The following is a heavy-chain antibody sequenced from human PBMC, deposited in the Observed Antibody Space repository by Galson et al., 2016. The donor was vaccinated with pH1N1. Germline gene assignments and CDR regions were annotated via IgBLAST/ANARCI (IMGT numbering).Heavy chain of an antibody. Sequence: SETLSLTCTVSGGSISSYYWSWIRRPPGKGLEWIGYIYYSGSTNYNPSLKSRVTISVDTSKNQFSLKLSSLTAADTALYYCVRADGYSSSWNNWFDPWGQGTLVTVSS. J-gene: IGHJ5*02. D-gene: IGHD6-13*01. CDR1: GGSISSYY. CDR2: IYYSGST. CDR3: VRADGYSSSWNNWFDP. V-gene: IGHV4-59*01.